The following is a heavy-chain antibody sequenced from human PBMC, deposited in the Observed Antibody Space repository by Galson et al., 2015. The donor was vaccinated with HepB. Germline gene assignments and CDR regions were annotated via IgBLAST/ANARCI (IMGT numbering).Heavy chain of an antibody. Sequence: SVKVSCKASGYTFTGYYMHWVRQAPGQGLEWMGWINPNSGGTNYAQKFQGRVTMTRDTSISTAYMELSRLRSDDTAVYYCAISTYSSWYYYYYYMDVWGKGTTVTVSS. J-gene: IGHJ6*03. CDR2: INPNSGGT. D-gene: IGHD3-22*01. CDR1: GYTFTGYY. V-gene: IGHV1-2*02. CDR3: AISTYSSWYYYYYYMDV.